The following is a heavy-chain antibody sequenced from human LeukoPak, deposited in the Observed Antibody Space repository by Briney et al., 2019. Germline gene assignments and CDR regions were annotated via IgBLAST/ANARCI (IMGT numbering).Heavy chain of an antibody. Sequence: SETLSLTCTVSGGSISSSSYYWGWIRQPPGKGLEWIGSIYYSGSTYYNPSLKSRVTISVDTSKNQFSLKLSSVTAADTAVYYCARHRFGYFDWLTWGQGTLVTVSS. J-gene: IGHJ5*02. D-gene: IGHD3-9*01. V-gene: IGHV4-39*07. CDR1: GGSISSSSYY. CDR2: IYYSGST. CDR3: ARHRFGYFDWLT.